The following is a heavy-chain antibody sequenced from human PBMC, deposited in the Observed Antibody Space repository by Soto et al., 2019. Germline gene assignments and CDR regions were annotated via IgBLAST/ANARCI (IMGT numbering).Heavy chain of an antibody. V-gene: IGHV3-23*01. J-gene: IGHJ3*01. D-gene: IGHD7-27*01. Sequence: EVQLLESGGGLVQPGGSLRLSCAASGFTFNNYAMSWVRQAPGKGLEWVSAISGSGGSTYYTDSVKGRFAFSRDNSKNTLYLQMSSLRAEDTAVYYCAKGLLGLLRADAFDVWGQGTMVTVSS. CDR3: AKGLLGLLRADAFDV. CDR2: ISGSGGST. CDR1: GFTFNNYA.